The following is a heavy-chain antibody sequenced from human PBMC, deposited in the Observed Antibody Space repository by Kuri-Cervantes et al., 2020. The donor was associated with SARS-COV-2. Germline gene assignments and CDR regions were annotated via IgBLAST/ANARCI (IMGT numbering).Heavy chain of an antibody. J-gene: IGHJ6*03. CDR2: IYTSGST. V-gene: IGHV4-61*02. CDR3: ARESRIDWNYDFGGRAGEVPNHMDV. CDR1: GGSTSSGIYY. Sequence: TLSLTCTVSGGSTSSGIYYWSWIRQPAGKGLEWIGRIYTSGSTNYNPSLKSRVTISVDTSKNQFSLKLSSVTAADTAVYYCARESRIDWNYDFGGRAGEVPNHMDVWGKGTTVTVSS. D-gene: IGHD1-7*01.